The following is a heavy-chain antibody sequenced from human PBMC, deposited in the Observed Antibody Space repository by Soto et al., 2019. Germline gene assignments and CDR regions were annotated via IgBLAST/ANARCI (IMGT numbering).Heavy chain of an antibody. V-gene: IGHV3-23*01. CDR2: ISSSGGTT. CDR3: TKEHNKSISHDY. CDR1: GFTFSDYA. D-gene: IGHD1-1*01. Sequence: EVQLLESGGGLVQPGGSLRLSCAASGFTFSDYAMSWVRQAPGKGLEWVSSISSSGGTTSYTDSVKGRFTISRDNSKNTLLLQQNGLRAEDKAIYYCTKEHNKSISHDYWGLGNLGTVSP. J-gene: IGHJ4*02.